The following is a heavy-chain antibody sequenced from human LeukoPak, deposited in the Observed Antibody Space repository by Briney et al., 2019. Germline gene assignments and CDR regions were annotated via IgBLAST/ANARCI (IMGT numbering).Heavy chain of an antibody. CDR1: GYTFTSYG. CDR3: ARADILTGYYSPFDY. Sequence: ASVKVSCKASGYTFTSYGISWVRQAPGQGLEWMGWISAYKGNTNYAQKLQGRVTMTTDTSTSTAYMELRSLRSDDTAVYYCARADILTGYYSPFDYWGQGTLVTVSS. J-gene: IGHJ4*02. V-gene: IGHV1-18*01. D-gene: IGHD3-9*01. CDR2: ISAYKGNT.